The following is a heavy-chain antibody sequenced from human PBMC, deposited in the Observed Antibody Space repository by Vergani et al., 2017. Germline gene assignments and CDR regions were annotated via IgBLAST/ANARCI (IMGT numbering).Heavy chain of an antibody. CDR3: AINCTSTYCYYY. Sequence: EVHLLESGGGLVQPGGSLRLSCAGSGFTFSNFAMSWVRQAPGKGLEWVSSISGSGCSTYYTDSVKGRFTISRDNSKNKLYLQMNGLRAEDTAVYYCAINCTSTYCYYYGGQGSLVTFSS. V-gene: IGHV3-23*01. CDR2: ISGSGCST. CDR1: GFTFSNFA. D-gene: IGHD2-2*01. J-gene: IGHJ4*02.